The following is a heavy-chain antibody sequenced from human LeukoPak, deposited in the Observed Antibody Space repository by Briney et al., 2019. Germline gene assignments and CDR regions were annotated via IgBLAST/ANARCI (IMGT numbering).Heavy chain of an antibody. CDR3: VRDRVLGAFGI. CDR2: IYYSGST. D-gene: IGHD3-16*01. J-gene: IGHJ3*02. CDR1: GGSISSYS. Sequence: PSETLSLTCTVSGGSISSYSWTWIRQPPGKGLEWIGSIYYSGSTNYNPSLKSRVTISVDTSKNQFSLKLSSVTAADTAVYYCVRDRVLGAFGIWGQGTMVTVSS. V-gene: IGHV4-59*01.